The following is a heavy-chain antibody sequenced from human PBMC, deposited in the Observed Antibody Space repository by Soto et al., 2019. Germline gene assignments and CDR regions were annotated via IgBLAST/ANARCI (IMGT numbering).Heavy chain of an antibody. CDR3: ARLGRVIAVAATSGWFDP. V-gene: IGHV5-51*01. D-gene: IGHD6-19*01. CDR2: IYPGDSDT. J-gene: IGHJ5*02. CDR1: GYSFTSYW. Sequence: PGESVKISCKGSGYSFTSYWIGWVRQMPGKGLEWMGIIYPGDSDTRYSPSFQGQVTISADKSISTAYLQWSSLKASDTAMYYCARLGRVIAVAATSGWFDPWGQGTLVTVS.